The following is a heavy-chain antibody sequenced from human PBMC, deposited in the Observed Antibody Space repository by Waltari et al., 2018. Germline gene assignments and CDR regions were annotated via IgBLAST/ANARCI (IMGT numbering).Heavy chain of an antibody. D-gene: IGHD3-10*01. CDR3: AIGLRILPYYGFSLDV. V-gene: IGHV4-4*07. CDR1: GASITNYF. J-gene: IGHJ6*02. Sequence: QVQLQESGPGLVKPSEALSLTCNVSGASITNYFWIWIRQPAGKGLEWIGRIHSDGNINYGPPVRGRQPMLLETTRNHFSLMLIAVTAADTPVYYWAIGLRILPYYGFSLDVWGQGTTVSVCS. CDR2: IHSDGNI.